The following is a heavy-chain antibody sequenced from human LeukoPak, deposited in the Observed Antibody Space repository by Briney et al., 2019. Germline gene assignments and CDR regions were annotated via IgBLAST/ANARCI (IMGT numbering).Heavy chain of an antibody. CDR3: ARDPNYDFWSGYYIAYFDY. D-gene: IGHD3-3*01. CDR1: GFTFSSYE. Sequence: GGSLRLSCAASGFTFSSYEMNWVRQAPGKGLEWVSYISGGGTTIYLADSVKGRFTISRDNAKNSLYLQMNSLRAEDTAVYYCARDPNYDFWSGYYIAYFDYWGQGTLVTVSS. V-gene: IGHV3-48*03. CDR2: ISGGGTTI. J-gene: IGHJ4*02.